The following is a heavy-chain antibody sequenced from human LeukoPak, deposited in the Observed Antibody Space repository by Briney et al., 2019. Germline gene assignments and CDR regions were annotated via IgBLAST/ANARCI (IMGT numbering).Heavy chain of an antibody. Sequence: ASVKVSCKASGYTFTGYFIHWVRQAPGQGLEWMGWINPNSDGTNYAQEFQGRVTMTRDTSISTAYMELSSLTSDDTAVFYCAGTYSHGRFDYWGQGSLVTVSS. CDR1: GYTFTGYF. V-gene: IGHV1-2*02. J-gene: IGHJ4*02. D-gene: IGHD5-18*01. CDR3: AGTYSHGRFDY. CDR2: INPNSDGT.